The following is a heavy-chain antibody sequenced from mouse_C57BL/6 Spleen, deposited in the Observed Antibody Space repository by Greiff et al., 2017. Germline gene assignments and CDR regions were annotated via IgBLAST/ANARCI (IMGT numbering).Heavy chain of an antibody. V-gene: IGHV5-16*01. CDR1: GFTFSDYY. Sequence: EVKLMESEGGLVQPGSSMKLSCTASGFTFSDYYMAWVRQVPEKGLEWVANINYDGSSTYYLDSLKSRFIISRDNAKNILYLQMSSLKSEDTATYYCAREGTGYYAGYFDYWGQGTTLTVSS. CDR2: INYDGSST. J-gene: IGHJ2*01. D-gene: IGHD2-1*01. CDR3: AREGTGYYAGYFDY.